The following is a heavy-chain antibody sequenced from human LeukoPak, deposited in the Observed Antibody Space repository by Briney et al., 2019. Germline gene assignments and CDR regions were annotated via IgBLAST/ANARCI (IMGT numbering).Heavy chain of an antibody. J-gene: IGHJ4*02. Sequence: ASVKVSCKASGYTFTGYYMHWVRQAPGQGLEWMGWMSPNSGITAYAQKFQGRVTITRNTSISTAYMELSSLRSEDTAVYFCAREDYYDSGSNDYWGQGTLVTVSS. CDR3: AREDYYDSGSNDY. D-gene: IGHD3-22*01. CDR1: GYTFTGYY. CDR2: MSPNSGIT. V-gene: IGHV1-8*03.